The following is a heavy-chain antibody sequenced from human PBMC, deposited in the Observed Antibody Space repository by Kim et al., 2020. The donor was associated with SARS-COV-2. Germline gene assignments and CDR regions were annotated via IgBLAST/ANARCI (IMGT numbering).Heavy chain of an antibody. CDR2: IYYSGST. CDR3: ARGGGDVAWVRGVTLDY. V-gene: IGHV4-59*01. J-gene: IGHJ4*02. Sequence: SETLSLTCTVSGGSISSYYWSWIRQPPGKGLEWIGYIYYSGSTNYNPSLKSRVTISVDTSKNQFSLKLSSVTAADTAVYYCARGGGDVAWVRGVTLDYWGQGTLVTVSS. D-gene: IGHD3-10*01. CDR1: GGSISSYY.